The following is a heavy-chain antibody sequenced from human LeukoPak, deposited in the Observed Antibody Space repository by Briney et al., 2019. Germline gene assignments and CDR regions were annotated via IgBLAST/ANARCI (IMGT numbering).Heavy chain of an antibody. CDR3: AKDPQHYSDSGSPNDY. D-gene: IGHD3-10*01. V-gene: IGHV3-23*01. CDR1: GFTFSSYA. CDR2: IDGGGGAT. J-gene: IGHJ4*02. Sequence: AGGSLRLSCAASGFTFSSYAMTWVRQAPGKVLEWVSTIDGGGGATHYTESVQGRFTISRDNSKDTLYLQMNSLRAEDTAVYYCAKDPQHYSDSGSPNDYWGQGTLVTVSS.